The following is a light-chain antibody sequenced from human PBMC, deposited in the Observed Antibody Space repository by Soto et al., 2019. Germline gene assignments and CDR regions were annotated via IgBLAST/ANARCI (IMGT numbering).Light chain of an antibody. V-gene: IGLV2-14*01. Sequence: QSVLTQPASVSGSPGQSITISCTGSSSDLGAFKYVSWYQQHPGKAPQLMIYEVTNRPSGVSLRFSGSKSGNTASLTISGLQAEDEADYYCSSYTGSSTYVXGTGTKVTV. J-gene: IGLJ1*01. CDR1: SSDLGAFKY. CDR2: EVT. CDR3: SSYTGSSTYV.